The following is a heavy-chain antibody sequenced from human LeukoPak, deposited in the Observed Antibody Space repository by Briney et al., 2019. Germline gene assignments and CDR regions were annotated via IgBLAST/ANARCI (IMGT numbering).Heavy chain of an antibody. CDR1: GFTFSAYA. CDR3: VKGHYDSSGYLDF. J-gene: IGHJ4*02. CDR2: ISSNAVRI. D-gene: IGHD3-22*01. V-gene: IGHV3-64D*09. Sequence: GGSLRLSCSASGFTFSAYAMHWVRQAPGKGLEYVSGISSNAVRIYHADSVKGRFTISRDNSKRTVHLQMSGLRAEDTAMFYCVKGHYDSSGYLDFWGQGTLVTVSS.